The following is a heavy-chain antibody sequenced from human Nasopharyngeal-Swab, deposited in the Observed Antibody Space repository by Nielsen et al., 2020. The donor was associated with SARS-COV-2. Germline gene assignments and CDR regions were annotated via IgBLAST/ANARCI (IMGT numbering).Heavy chain of an antibody. Sequence: VRQAPGKGLEWVSAISGSAGATYYADSVKGRFTISRANSKNTVYLQMNSLRAEDAAVCYCAKVRPIVTTPRDFDYWGQGILVTVSS. V-gene: IGHV3-23*01. D-gene: IGHD5-12*01. CDR3: AKVRPIVTTPRDFDY. J-gene: IGHJ4*02. CDR2: ISGSAGAT.